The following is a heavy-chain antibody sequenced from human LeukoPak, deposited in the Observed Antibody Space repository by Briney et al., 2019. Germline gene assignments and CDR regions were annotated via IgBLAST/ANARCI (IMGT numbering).Heavy chain of an antibody. D-gene: IGHD3-22*01. CDR2: DSYTGSI. J-gene: IGHJ3*02. CDR1: GGSIRTRIYY. CDR3: ARLGDSSGDHPYAFDI. V-gene: IGHV4-39*01. Sequence: SETLSLTCAVSGGSIRTRIYYWGWIRQSPGTGLEWIGCDSYTGSIHYNPSLRSRATVSVDTSKNQFSLKLSSVTAADTAVYYCARLGDSSGDHPYAFDIWGQGTMVTVSS.